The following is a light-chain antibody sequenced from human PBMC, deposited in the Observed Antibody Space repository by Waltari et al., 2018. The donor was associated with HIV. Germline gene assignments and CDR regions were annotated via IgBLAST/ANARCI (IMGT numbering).Light chain of an antibody. V-gene: IGLV1-40*01. CDR2: DNT. Sequence: QSVLTQPPSVSGAPGQRVNISCSGSGSNIGAGYDVHWYQQLPGSAPNLLIYDNTKRPSGVPDRFSGSKSGTSASLAITGLQAEDEADYYCQSYDSSLRGVFGGGTKLTVL. CDR3: QSYDSSLRGV. CDR1: GSNIGAGYD. J-gene: IGLJ3*02.